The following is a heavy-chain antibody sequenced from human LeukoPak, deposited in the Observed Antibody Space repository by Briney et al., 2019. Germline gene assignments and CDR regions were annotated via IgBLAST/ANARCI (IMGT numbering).Heavy chain of an antibody. V-gene: IGHV1-2*02. J-gene: IGHJ4*02. D-gene: IGHD3-10*01. Sequence: ASVTVSCKASGYTFTGYYMHWVRQAPGQGLEWMGWINPNSGGTNYAQKFQGRVTMTRDTSISTAYMELIRLRSDDTAVYYCARRGSGSPHFDYRGQGTLVTVSS. CDR1: GYTFTGYY. CDR3: ARRGSGSPHFDY. CDR2: INPNSGGT.